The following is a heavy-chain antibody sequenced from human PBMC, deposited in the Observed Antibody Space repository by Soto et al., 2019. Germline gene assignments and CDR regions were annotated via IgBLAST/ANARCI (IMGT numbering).Heavy chain of an antibody. Sequence: EVQLVESGGGLVQPGGSLRLSCAASGFTFSSYWMSWVRQAPGKGLELVANIKQEGSEKYYVDSVKGRFTISRYTAKNSIYQQKNCLRAADTAIYYCAIGQLLKFDAVDLWGQGTMVTVSS. V-gene: IGHV3-7*01. D-gene: IGHD2-2*01. J-gene: IGHJ3*01. CDR3: AIGQLLKFDAVDL. CDR2: IKQEGSEK. CDR1: GFTFSSYW.